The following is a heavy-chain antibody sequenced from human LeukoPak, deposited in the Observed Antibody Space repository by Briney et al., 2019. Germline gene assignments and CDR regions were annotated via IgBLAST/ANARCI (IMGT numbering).Heavy chain of an antibody. CDR1: GYTFTSYW. V-gene: IGHV5-51*01. D-gene: IGHD3-3*01. CDR3: ARQGITIFGVVNPIDY. J-gene: IGHJ4*02. CDR2: IYPGDSDT. Sequence: GESLKISCKGSGYTFTSYWIGWVRHMPGKGLEWMGIIYPGDSDTRYSPSFQGQVTISADKSISTAYLQWSSLKASDTAMYYCARQGITIFGVVNPIDYWGQGTLVTVSS.